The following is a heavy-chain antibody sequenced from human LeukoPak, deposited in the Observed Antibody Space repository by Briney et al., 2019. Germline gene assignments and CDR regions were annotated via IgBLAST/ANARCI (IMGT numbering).Heavy chain of an antibody. CDR2: INPNSGGT. V-gene: IGHV1-2*02. CDR3: ARLASLYDSSGYYWGDY. Sequence: ASVKVSCKASGYTFTGYYMHWVRQAPVQGLEWMGWINPNSGGTNYAQKFQGRVTMTRDTSISTAYMELSRLRSDDTAVYYCARLASLYDSSGYYWGDYWGQGTLVTVSS. CDR1: GYTFTGYY. D-gene: IGHD3-22*01. J-gene: IGHJ4*02.